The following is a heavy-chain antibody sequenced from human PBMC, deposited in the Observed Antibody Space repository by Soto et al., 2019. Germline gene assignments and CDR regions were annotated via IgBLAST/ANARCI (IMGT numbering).Heavy chain of an antibody. J-gene: IGHJ6*02. V-gene: IGHV4-31*03. CDR1: GGSISSGGYY. CDR2: IYYSGST. CDR3: ARDPSYYGSRGNYYYGMDV. Sequence: SESLSLTCTVSGGSISSGGYYWSWIRQHPGKGLEWIGYIYYSGSTYYNPSLKSRVTISVDTSKNQFSLKLSSVTAADTAVYYCARDPSYYGSRGNYYYGMDVWGQGTTVTVSS. D-gene: IGHD3-10*01.